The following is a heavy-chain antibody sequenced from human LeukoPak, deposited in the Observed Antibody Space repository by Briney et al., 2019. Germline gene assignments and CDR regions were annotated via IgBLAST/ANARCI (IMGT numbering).Heavy chain of an antibody. V-gene: IGHV3-21*01. D-gene: IGHD3-22*01. CDR1: GFTFSSYS. CDR3: ARDTVGSLIYYDSSGGAFDI. CDR2: ISSSSSYI. Sequence: PGGSLRLSCAASGFTFSSYSMNWVRQAPGKGLEWVSSISSSSSYIYYADSVKGRFTISRDNAKNSLYLQMNSLRAEDTAVYYCARDTVGSLIYYDSSGGAFDIWGQGTMVTVSS. J-gene: IGHJ3*02.